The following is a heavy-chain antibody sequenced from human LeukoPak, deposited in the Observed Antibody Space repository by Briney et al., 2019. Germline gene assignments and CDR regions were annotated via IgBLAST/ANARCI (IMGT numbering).Heavy chain of an antibody. CDR1: GYTFTSYG. V-gene: IGHV1-18*01. CDR3: ARYHYYDSSGYYYVDY. J-gene: IGHJ4*02. D-gene: IGHD3-22*01. Sequence: ASVKVSCKASGYTFTSYGISWVRQAPGQGLEWMGWISAYNGNTNYAQKLQGRVTMTTDTSTSTAYMELRSLRSDDTAVYYCARYHYYDSSGYYYVDYWGQGTLVTVSS. CDR2: ISAYNGNT.